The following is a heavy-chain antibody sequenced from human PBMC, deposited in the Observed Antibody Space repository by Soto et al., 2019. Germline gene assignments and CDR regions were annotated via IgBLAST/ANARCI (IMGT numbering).Heavy chain of an antibody. D-gene: IGHD2-21*02. J-gene: IGHJ4*02. V-gene: IGHV4-39*01. CDR1: GESISSSSYY. CDR3: ARQRTTVVTQAYFDH. Sequence: PSETLSHTCIVSGESISSSSYYCGWISQPPGKGLEWIWSIYYSGRTYYNPSFKSRVTISIDTSKNQFSLKLSSVTATDTAVYYCARQRTTVVTQAYFDHWGQGALVTVSS. CDR2: IYYSGRT.